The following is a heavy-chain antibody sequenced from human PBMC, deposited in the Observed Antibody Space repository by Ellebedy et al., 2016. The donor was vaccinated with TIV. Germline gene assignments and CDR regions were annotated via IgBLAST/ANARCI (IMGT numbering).Heavy chain of an antibody. V-gene: IGHV3-13*01. D-gene: IGHD1-1*01. CDR2: IGVGGDT. CDR1: GFTFSNSD. CDR3: ARERANSGYNWNDRYFDL. J-gene: IGHJ2*01. Sequence: GGSLRLSCGASGFTFSNSDMHWVRQPVGKGLEWVSAIGVGGDTYCSDSVKGRFTISRENAKNSLYLQMYNLGAGDTAVYYCARERANSGYNWNDRYFDLWGRGTLVTVSS.